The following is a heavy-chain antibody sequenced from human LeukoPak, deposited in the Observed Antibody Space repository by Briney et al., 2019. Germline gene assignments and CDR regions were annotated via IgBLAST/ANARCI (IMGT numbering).Heavy chain of an antibody. CDR1: GVTVSSTY. CDR2: IYGGSST. CDR3: ARRGYGDYAPFDY. V-gene: IGHV3-66*04. D-gene: IGHD4-17*01. Sequence: GGSLRLSCAASGVTVSSTYMSWVRQAPGKGLEWVSVIYGGSSTYNADSVKGRFTISRDNSKNTLYLQMNSLRAEDTAVYYCARRGYGDYAPFDYWGQGTLVTVSS. J-gene: IGHJ4*02.